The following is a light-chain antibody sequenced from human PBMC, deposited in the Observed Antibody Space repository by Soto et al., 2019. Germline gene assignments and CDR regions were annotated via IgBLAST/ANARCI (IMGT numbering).Light chain of an antibody. J-gene: IGLJ2*01. V-gene: IGLV4-69*01. CDR2: LNSDGSH. CDR1: SGHSSYA. Sequence: QLVLTQSPSASASLGASVKLTCTLRSGHSSYAIAWHQQQPEKGPRYLMKLNSDGSHSKGDGIPDRFSGSSSGAERYLTISSLQSEDEADYYCQTWVTGYVVFGGGTKLTVL. CDR3: QTWVTGYVV.